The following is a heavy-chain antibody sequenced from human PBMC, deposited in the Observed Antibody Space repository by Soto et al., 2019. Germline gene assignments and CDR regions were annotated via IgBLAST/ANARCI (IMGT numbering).Heavy chain of an antibody. D-gene: IGHD3-10*02. CDR3: ARDQSGIGYYVDLFDP. Sequence: QGHLVQSGAEVKKPGTSVKVSCKATGYIFNNHAMHWVRQAPGQRLEWMGWINAGNGNTYYSQNFKDRVTFTRDTIATTVFMELTSLTSEDTAVYYCARDQSGIGYYVDLFDPWGQGTLVTVSS. CDR2: INAGNGNT. CDR1: GYIFNNHA. J-gene: IGHJ5*02. V-gene: IGHV1-3*01.